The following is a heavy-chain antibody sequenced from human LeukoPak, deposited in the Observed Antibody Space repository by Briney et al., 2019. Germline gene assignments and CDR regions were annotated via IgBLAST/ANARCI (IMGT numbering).Heavy chain of an antibody. CDR3: AREAAAGMIDY. Sequence: GASVNVSCKASGYTFTSYYMHWVRQAPGQGLEWMGWISAYNGNTNYAQKLQGRVTMTTDTSTSTAYMELRSLRSDDTAVYYCAREAAAGMIDYWGQGTLVTVSS. V-gene: IGHV1-18*04. CDR1: GYTFTSYY. D-gene: IGHD6-13*01. CDR2: ISAYNGNT. J-gene: IGHJ4*02.